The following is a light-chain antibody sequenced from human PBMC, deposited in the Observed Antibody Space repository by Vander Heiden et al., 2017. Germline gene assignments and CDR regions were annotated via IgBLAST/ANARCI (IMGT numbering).Light chain of an antibody. CDR2: GGS. CDR3: LQDGGSPLT. J-gene: IGKJ4*01. CDR1: QSVSSSH. V-gene: IGKV3-20*01. Sequence: EIVFTQSPGTLSLSPGERATLPCRASQSVSSSHLASSQLKPCQVPSRRIYGGSSRATGIPGRFSGTGSGTGFTLTMSRLEPDDFTVYDALQDGGSPLTFGGGT.